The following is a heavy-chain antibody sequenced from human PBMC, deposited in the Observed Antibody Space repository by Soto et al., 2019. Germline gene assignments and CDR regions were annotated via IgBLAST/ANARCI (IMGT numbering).Heavy chain of an antibody. Sequence: SETLSLTCTVSGGSVTNSSYYWGWIRQSPGKGLEWIGSVYYRGRSYSKSSVKSRVTISVDTSKNRFSPSLNSVTASDTAVYFCVSQRTTVPTQAYFDYWGPGALVTVS. J-gene: IGHJ4*02. CDR3: VSQRTTVPTQAYFDY. D-gene: IGHD4-17*01. CDR2: VYYRGRS. V-gene: IGHV4-39*01. CDR1: GGSVTNSSYY.